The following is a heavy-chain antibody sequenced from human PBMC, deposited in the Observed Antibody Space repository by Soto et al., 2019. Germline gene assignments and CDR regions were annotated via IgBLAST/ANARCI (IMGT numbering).Heavy chain of an antibody. CDR3: ARVDYDMWTGYDYFDY. D-gene: IGHD3-9*01. CDR1: GGTFSSYA. CDR2: IIPIFGTA. J-gene: IGHJ4*02. Sequence: QVQLVQSGAEVTKPGSSVKVSCKASGGTFSSYAISWVRQAPGQGLEWMGGIIPIFGTANYAQKFQGRLTIAADKSTSSVYMELSSLRAEDTAVYYCARVDYDMWTGYDYFDYWGQGTLVTVSS. V-gene: IGHV1-69*06.